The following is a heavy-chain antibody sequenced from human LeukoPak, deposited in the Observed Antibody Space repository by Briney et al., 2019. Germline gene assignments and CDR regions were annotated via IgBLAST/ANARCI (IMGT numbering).Heavy chain of an antibody. V-gene: IGHV3-33*01. CDR1: GFTFSSYG. Sequence: GGSLRLSCAASGFTFSSYGMHWVRQAPGKGLEWVAVIWYDGSNKYYADSVKGRFTISRDNSKNTLYLQMNSLRAEDTAVYYCARVDTAMTGPDYWGQGTLVSVPS. D-gene: IGHD5-18*01. CDR3: ARVDTAMTGPDY. CDR2: IWYDGSNK. J-gene: IGHJ4*02.